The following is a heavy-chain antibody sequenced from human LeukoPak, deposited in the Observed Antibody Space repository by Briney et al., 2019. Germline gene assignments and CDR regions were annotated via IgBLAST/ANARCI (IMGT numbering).Heavy chain of an antibody. CDR3: ARSQLPTYYDFWSGSMSFDP. CDR1: GGTFSSYA. CDR2: IIPIFGTA. V-gene: IGHV1-69*05. J-gene: IGHJ5*02. Sequence: ASVKVSCKASGGTFSSYAISWVRQAPGQGLEWMGGIIPIFGTANYAQKFQGRVTITTDESTSTAYMELSSLRSEDTAVYYCARSQLPTYYDFWSGSMSFDPWGQGTLVTVSS. D-gene: IGHD3-3*01.